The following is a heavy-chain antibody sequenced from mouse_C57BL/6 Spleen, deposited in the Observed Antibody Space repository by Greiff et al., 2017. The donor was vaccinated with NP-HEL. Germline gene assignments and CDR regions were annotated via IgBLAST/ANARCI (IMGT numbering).Heavy chain of an antibody. CDR2: IYPGDGDT. CDR3: ARLVLTPVVLGYFDG. J-gene: IGHJ1*03. Sequence: QVQLKESGPELVKPGASVKISCKASGYAFSSSWMNWVKQRPGKGLEWIGRIYPGDGDTNYNGKFKGKATLTADKSSSTDYMQLSSLTSEDSAVYFCARLVLTPVVLGYFDGWGTGTTVTVSS. V-gene: IGHV1-82*01. D-gene: IGHD1-1*01. CDR1: GYAFSSSW.